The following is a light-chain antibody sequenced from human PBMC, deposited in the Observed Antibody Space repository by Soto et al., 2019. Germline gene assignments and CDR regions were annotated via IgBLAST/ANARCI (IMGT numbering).Light chain of an antibody. CDR3: SSYTSSNTWV. V-gene: IGLV2-14*03. CDR1: SSDVGGYNY. Sequence: QSVLTQPASVSGSPGQSITISCTGTSSDVGGYNYVSWYQQHPGKAPKVMIYEVSNRPSGVSNRFSGSKSGNTASLTISGLKAEDEADYYCSSYTSSNTWVFGGGTKLTVL. CDR2: EVS. J-gene: IGLJ3*02.